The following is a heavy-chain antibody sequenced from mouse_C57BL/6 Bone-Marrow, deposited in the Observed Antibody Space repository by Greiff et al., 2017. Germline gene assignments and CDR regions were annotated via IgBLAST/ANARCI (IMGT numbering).Heavy chain of an antibody. V-gene: IGHV1-64*01. CDR3: ASPYYGYDRAWFAY. D-gene: IGHD2-9*01. CDR2: IHPNSGST. Sequence: VQLQQPGAGLVKPGASVKLSCKASGYTFTSYWMHWVKQRPGQGLEWIGMIHPNSGSTNYNEKFKSKATLTVDKSSSTAYMQLSSLTSEDSAVYYCASPYYGYDRAWFAYWGQGTLVTVSA. J-gene: IGHJ3*01. CDR1: GYTFTSYW.